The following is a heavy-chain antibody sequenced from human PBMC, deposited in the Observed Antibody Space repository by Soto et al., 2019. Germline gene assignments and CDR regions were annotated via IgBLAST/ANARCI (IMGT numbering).Heavy chain of an antibody. D-gene: IGHD6-6*01. V-gene: IGHV1-69*13. CDR3: ARPIAAHAWGHHYYYYGMDV. CDR1: GGTFSSYA. J-gene: IGHJ6*02. CDR2: IIPIFGTA. Sequence: SVKVSCKASGGTFSSYAISWVRQAPGQGLEWMGGIIPIFGTANYAQKFQGRVTITADESTSTAYMELSSLRSEDTAVYYCARPIAAHAWGHHYYYYGMDVWGQGTTVTVSS.